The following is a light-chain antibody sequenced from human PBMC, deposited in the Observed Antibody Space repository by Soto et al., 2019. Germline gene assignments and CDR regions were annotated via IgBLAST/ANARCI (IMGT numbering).Light chain of an antibody. CDR3: QHWS. J-gene: IGKJ1*01. Sequence: MTQSPATLSVSPGDRVTITCRASQTINRWLAWYQQKPGEVPKLLIYKASVLESGVPSRFSGSGSGTEFTLTISRLQPEDVATYYCQHWSFGQGTKVDIK. CDR2: KAS. V-gene: IGKV1-5*03. CDR1: QTINRW.